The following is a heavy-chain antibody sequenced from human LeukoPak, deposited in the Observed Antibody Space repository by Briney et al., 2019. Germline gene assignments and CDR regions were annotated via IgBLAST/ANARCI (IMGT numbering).Heavy chain of an antibody. Sequence: GGSLRLSCAASGFTFSSYSMNWVRQAPGKGLEWVSSISSSSSYIYYADSVKGRFTISRDNAKNSLYLQMNSLRAEDTAVYYCARRDGYNFNYYYYMDVWGKGTTVTVSS. CDR1: GFTFSSYS. D-gene: IGHD5-24*01. J-gene: IGHJ6*03. CDR3: ARRDGYNFNYYYYMDV. CDR2: ISSSSSYI. V-gene: IGHV3-21*01.